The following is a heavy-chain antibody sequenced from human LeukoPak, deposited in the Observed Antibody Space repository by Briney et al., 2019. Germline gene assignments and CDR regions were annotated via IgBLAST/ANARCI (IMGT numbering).Heavy chain of an antibody. CDR2: INHSGST. J-gene: IGHJ6*03. V-gene: IGHV4-34*01. Sequence: SETLSLTCAVYGGSFSGYYWSWIRQPPGKGLEWIGEINHSGSTNYNPSLKSRVTISVDTSKNQFSLKLSSVTAADTAVYYCARCRSLSPGYYYYYMDVWGKGTTVTVSS. CDR3: ARCRSLSPGYYYYYMDV. CDR1: GGSFSGYY.